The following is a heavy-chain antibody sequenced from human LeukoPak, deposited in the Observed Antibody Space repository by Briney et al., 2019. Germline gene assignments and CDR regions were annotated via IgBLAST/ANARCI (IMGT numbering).Heavy chain of an antibody. CDR3: VGDSSRPGNDY. D-gene: IGHD6-13*01. Sequence: GGSLRLSCVASGFTVSSNYMSWVRQAPGMGLEWDSMFYSGGSTFYADSVKGRFTIARDSSKNTLYLQMNTLRAEDTAVYYCVGDSSRPGNDYWGQGTLVTVSS. CDR2: FYSGGST. V-gene: IGHV3-66*01. J-gene: IGHJ4*02. CDR1: GFTVSSNY.